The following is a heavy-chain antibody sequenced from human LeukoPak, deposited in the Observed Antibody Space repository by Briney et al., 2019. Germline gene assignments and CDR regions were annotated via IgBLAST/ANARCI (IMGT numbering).Heavy chain of an antibody. CDR1: GYTFTSYD. J-gene: IGHJ6*02. CDR3: ARGDYDILTGYYKGYYYYGMDV. CDR2: MNPNSGNT. V-gene: IGHV1-8*01. D-gene: IGHD3-9*01. Sequence: ASVKVSCKASGYTFTSYDINWVRQATGQGLEWMGWMNPNSGNTGYAQKFQGRVTITRNTSISTAYMELSSLRSEDTAVYYCARGDYDILTGYYKGYYYYGMDVWGQGTTVTVSS.